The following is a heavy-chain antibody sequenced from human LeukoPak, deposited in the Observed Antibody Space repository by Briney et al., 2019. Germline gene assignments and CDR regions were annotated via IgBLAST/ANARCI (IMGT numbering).Heavy chain of an antibody. CDR2: MNPNSGNT. CDR3: ARAQRITMIVVTKGGAFDI. Sequence: GASVKVSRKASGHTFTSYDINWVRQATGQGLEWMGWMNPNSGNTGYAQKFQGRVTMTRNTSISTAYMELSSLRSEDTAVYYCARAQRITMIVVTKGGAFDIWGQGTMVTVSS. J-gene: IGHJ3*02. CDR1: GHTFTSYD. V-gene: IGHV1-8*01. D-gene: IGHD3-22*01.